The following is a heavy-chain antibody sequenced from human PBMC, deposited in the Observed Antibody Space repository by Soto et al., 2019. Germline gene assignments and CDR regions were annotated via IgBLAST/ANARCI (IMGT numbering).Heavy chain of an antibody. CDR1: VYSFTSFW. CDR2: IYPGDSDI. D-gene: IGHD6-19*01. Sequence: PGESLKISCKGSVYSFTSFWIGWVRQMPGKGLEWVAIIYPGDSDIRYSPSFQGQVTISADKSISTAYLQWSSLKASDTAMYYCARQPSNGQWSVWGQGTTVTVSS. CDR3: ARQPSNGQWSV. V-gene: IGHV5-51*01. J-gene: IGHJ6*02.